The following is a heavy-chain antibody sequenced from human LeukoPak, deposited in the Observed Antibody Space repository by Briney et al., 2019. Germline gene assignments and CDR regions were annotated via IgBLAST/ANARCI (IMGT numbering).Heavy chain of an antibody. CDR3: ARVSLIYGSGSYYQSPLAY. V-gene: IGHV1-2*04. D-gene: IGHD3-10*01. CDR2: INPNSGVT. J-gene: IGHJ4*02. Sequence: ASVKVSCKVSGYTFTDYYIHWVRQAPGQGLEWLGWINPNSGVTNYAQKFQGWVTMTRDTSISTAYMELSRLRSDDTAVYYCARVSLIYGSGSYYQSPLAYWGQGTLVTVSS. CDR1: GYTFTDYY.